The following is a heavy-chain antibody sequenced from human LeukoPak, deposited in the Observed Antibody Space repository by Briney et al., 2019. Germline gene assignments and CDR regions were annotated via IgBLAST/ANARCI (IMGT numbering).Heavy chain of an antibody. CDR3: ARAVTYSSSWYDY. CDR1: GGSFSGYY. CDR2: INHSGST. Sequence: RSSETLSLTCAVYGGSFSGYYWSWIRQPPGKGLEWIGEINHSGSTNYNPSLKSRVTISVDTSKNQFSLKLSSVTAADTAVHYCARAVTYSSSWYDYWGQGTLVTVSS. V-gene: IGHV4-34*01. J-gene: IGHJ4*02. D-gene: IGHD6-13*01.